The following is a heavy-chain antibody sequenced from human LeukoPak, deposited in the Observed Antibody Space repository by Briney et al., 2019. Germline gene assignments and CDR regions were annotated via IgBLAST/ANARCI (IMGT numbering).Heavy chain of an antibody. CDR3: ARGASAMDNFDY. Sequence: SETLSLTCTVSGGSISSYYWSWIRQPPGKGLEWIGYIYYSGSTNYNPSLKSRVTISVDTSKNQFSLKLSSVTAADTAVYYCARGASAMDNFDYWGQGTLVTLSS. V-gene: IGHV4-59*01. CDR2: IYYSGST. D-gene: IGHD5-18*01. CDR1: GGSISSYY. J-gene: IGHJ4*02.